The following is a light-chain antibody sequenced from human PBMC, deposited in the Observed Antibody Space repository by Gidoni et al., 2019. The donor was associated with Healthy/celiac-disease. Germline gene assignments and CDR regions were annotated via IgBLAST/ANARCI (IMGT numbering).Light chain of an antibody. CDR1: KLGDKY. J-gene: IGLJ2*01. V-gene: IGLV3-1*01. Sequence: SYELTQPPSVSVSPGQTASITCSGDKLGDKYASWYQQKPGQSPELLIYQDTKRPSGIPERFSGSNSGNTATLTLSGTQAMDEADYYCQAWDSSSYVVFGGGTKLPVL. CDR2: QDT. CDR3: QAWDSSSYVV.